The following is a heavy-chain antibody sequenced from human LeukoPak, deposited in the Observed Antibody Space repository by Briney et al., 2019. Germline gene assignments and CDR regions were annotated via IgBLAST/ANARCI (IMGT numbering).Heavy chain of an antibody. V-gene: IGHV1-2*02. Sequence: ASVKVSCKASGYPFTSYDINWVRQAPGQGLEWMGWINPNNGGTNYAQKFQGRVTMTKDTSISTAYMELSRLTSDDTAVYYCARNFGDFWSGNDYNWFDPWGQGTLVTVSS. D-gene: IGHD3-3*01. CDR3: ARNFGDFWSGNDYNWFDP. CDR2: INPNNGGT. J-gene: IGHJ5*02. CDR1: GYPFTSYD.